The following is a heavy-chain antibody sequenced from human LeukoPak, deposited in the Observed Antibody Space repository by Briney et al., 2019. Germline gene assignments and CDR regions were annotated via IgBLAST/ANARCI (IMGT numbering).Heavy chain of an antibody. CDR2: INHSGST. Sequence: SETLSLTCAVYGGSFSGYYWSWIRQPPGKGLEWIGEINHSGSTNYNPSLKSRVTISVDTSKNQFSLKLSSVTAADTAVYYCARGFHSSSSGYDYWGQGTLVTVSS. D-gene: IGHD6-6*01. J-gene: IGHJ4*02. V-gene: IGHV4-34*01. CDR3: ARGFHSSSSGYDY. CDR1: GGSFSGYY.